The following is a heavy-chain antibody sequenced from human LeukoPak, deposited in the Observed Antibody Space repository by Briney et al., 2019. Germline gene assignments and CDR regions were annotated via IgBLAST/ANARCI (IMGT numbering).Heavy chain of an antibody. V-gene: IGHV3-7*01. CDR1: GFTFSDYW. Sequence: GGSLRLSCAVSGFTFSDYWMSWVRQAPGKGLEWVANIDQHGSESNHVDSVKGSFTISRDNAKNSLYLQMISLRAEDTAVYYCARGGGTFDYWGQGTLVTVSS. CDR3: ARGGGTFDY. D-gene: IGHD1-26*01. J-gene: IGHJ4*02. CDR2: IDQHGSES.